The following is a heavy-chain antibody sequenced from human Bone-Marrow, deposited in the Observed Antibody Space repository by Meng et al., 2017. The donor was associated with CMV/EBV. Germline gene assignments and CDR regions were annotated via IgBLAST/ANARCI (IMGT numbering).Heavy chain of an antibody. CDR3: ARDQGGVYYGGDCYSLDY. CDR2: INPNSGGT. J-gene: IGHJ4*02. D-gene: IGHD2-21*01. Sequence: ASVKVSCKASGGTFSSYAISWVRQAPGQGLEWMGWINPNSGGTNYAQKFQGRVTMTRDTSISTAYMELSRLRSDDTAVYYCARDQGGVYYGGDCYSLDYWGQGTLVTVSS. CDR1: GGTFSSYA. V-gene: IGHV1-2*02.